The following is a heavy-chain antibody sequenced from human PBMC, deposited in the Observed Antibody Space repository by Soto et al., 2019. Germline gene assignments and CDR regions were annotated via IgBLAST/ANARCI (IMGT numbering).Heavy chain of an antibody. V-gene: IGHV3-48*04. J-gene: IGHJ6*02. D-gene: IGHD2-15*01. CDR2: ISSSGSTI. Sequence: TGGSLRLSCAASGFTFSSYSMNWVRQAPGKGLEWVSYISSSGSTIYYADSVKGRFTISRDNAKNSLYLQMNSLRAEDTAVYYCARSQGGYYYYGMDVWGQGTTVTVSS. CDR1: GFTFSSYS. CDR3: ARSQGGYYYYGMDV.